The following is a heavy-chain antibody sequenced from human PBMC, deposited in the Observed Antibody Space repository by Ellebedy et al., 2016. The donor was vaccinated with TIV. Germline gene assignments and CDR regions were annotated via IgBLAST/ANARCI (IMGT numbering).Heavy chain of an antibody. Sequence: SETLSLTXTVSGGSITSSGSFWGWIRQPPGKGLEWIGSIDYSGSTYYNPSLKSRVTISVDTSKNQFSLRLSSMTAADTAVYYCARHTPPSVETSMLPGPNDFWGQGTLVTVSS. CDR1: GGSITSSGSF. CDR3: ARHTPPSVETSMLPGPNDF. CDR2: IDYSGST. J-gene: IGHJ4*02. V-gene: IGHV4-39*01. D-gene: IGHD4-23*01.